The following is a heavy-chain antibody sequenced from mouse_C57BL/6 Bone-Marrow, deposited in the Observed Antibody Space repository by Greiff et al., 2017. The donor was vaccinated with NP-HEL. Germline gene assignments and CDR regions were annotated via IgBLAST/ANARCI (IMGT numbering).Heavy chain of an antibody. V-gene: IGHV1-76*01. CDR2: IYPGSGST. D-gene: IGHD5-5*01. J-gene: IGHJ2*01. CDR1: GYTFTDYY. Sequence: QVQLQQSGAELVRPGASVKLSCKASGYTFTDYYINWVKQRPGQGLEWIARIYPGSGSTYYNEKFKGKATLTADKSYSTAYMQLSSLTSEDSAVYFCAIGDYPYFDYWGQGTTLTVSS. CDR3: AIGDYPYFDY.